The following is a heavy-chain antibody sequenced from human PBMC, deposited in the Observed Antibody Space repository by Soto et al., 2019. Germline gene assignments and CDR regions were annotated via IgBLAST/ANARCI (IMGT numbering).Heavy chain of an antibody. D-gene: IGHD3-22*01. V-gene: IGHV1-69*12. CDR3: ARDRSTNYYDSSGSNSGGMDV. CDR1: GGTFSSYA. J-gene: IGHJ6*02. Sequence: QVQLVQSGAEVKKPGSSVKVSCKASGGTFSSYAISWVRQAPGQGLEWMGGIIPIFGTANYAQKFQGRVTITADESTSTAYMELRSLRSEDTAVYYCARDRSTNYYDSSGSNSGGMDVWGQGTTVTVSS. CDR2: IIPIFGTA.